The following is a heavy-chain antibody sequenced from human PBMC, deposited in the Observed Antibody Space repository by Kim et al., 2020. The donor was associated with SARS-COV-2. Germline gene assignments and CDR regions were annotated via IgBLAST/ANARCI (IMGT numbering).Heavy chain of an antibody. V-gene: IGHV1-18*04. CDR2: INVDKGNT. J-gene: IGHJ4*02. D-gene: IGHD2-21*01. CDR3: ARDQLIALRDGAYDS. CDR1: GYTFSDYN. Sequence: ASVKVSCKASGYTFSDYNVDWVRQAPGQGLEWMGWINVDKGNTNFAQNFQGRVTLTTDTSTSTVHMELRSLKSDDTAVYYCARDQLIALRDGAYDSCGQ.